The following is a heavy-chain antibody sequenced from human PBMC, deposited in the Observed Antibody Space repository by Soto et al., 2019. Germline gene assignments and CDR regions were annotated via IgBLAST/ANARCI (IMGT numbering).Heavy chain of an antibody. CDR3: ARNYYDSSGRDYLDY. J-gene: IGHJ4*02. Sequence: ASVKVSCKASGYTFTAYYIHWVRQAPGQGLEWMGWINPITGGTNYAPNFQGRVTMTRDTSISTAYMELSSLRSDDTALYYCARNYYDSSGRDYLDYWGQGTMVTVSS. CDR1: GYTFTAYY. D-gene: IGHD3-22*01. V-gene: IGHV1-2*02. CDR2: INPITGGT.